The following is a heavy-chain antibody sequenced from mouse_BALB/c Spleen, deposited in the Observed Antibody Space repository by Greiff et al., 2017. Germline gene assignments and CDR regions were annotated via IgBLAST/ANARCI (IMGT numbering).Heavy chain of an antibody. V-gene: IGHV3-8*02. Sequence: EVKLQESGPSLVKPSQTLSLTCSVTGDSITSGYWNWIRKFPGNKLEYMGYISYSGSTYYNPSLKSRISITRDTSKNQYYLQLNSVTTEDTATYYCARRGGNYYRSTAYAMDYWGQGTSVTVSS. CDR1: GDSITSGY. D-gene: IGHD2-14*01. CDR3: ARRGGNYYRSTAYAMDY. CDR2: ISYSGST. J-gene: IGHJ4*01.